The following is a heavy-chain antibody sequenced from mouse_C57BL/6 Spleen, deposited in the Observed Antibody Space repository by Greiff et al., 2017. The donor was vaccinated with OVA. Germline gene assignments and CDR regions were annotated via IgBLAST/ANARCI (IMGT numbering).Heavy chain of an antibody. CDR2: ISSGGSYT. CDR3: ARQGGYYGSSYNFDY. V-gene: IGHV5-6*01. D-gene: IGHD1-1*01. J-gene: IGHJ2*01. Sequence: EVKLMESGGDLVKPGGSLKLSCAASGFTFSSYGMSWVRQTPDKRLEWVATISSGGSYTYYPDSVKGRFTISRDNAKNTLYLQMSSLKSEDTAMYYCARQGGYYGSSYNFDYWGQGTTLTVSS. CDR1: GFTFSSYG.